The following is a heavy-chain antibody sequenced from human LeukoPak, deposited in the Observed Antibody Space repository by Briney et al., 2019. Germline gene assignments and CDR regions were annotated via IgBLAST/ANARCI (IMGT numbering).Heavy chain of an antibody. J-gene: IGHJ4*02. CDR3: ARAAEYSSGWYLFDY. D-gene: IGHD6-19*01. V-gene: IGHV4-4*07. CDR2: IYPTGST. Sequence: SETLSLTCTVSGGSIRSYYWPWIRQPAGKGLEWIGRIYPTGSTNYNPSLKSRVTMSVDTSKNQFSLKLSSVTAADTAMYYCARAAEYSSGWYLFDYWGQGTLVTVSA. CDR1: GGSIRSYY.